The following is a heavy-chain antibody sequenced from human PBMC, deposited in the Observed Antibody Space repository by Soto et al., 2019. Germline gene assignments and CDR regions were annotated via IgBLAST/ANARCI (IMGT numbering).Heavy chain of an antibody. D-gene: IGHD3-22*01. Sequence: ASVKVSCKASGYTFAGYYLHWVRQSPVQGLEWMGWINPNSSDSKYIEKFQGRVTMTRDTSISTAYIELRSLRSDDTAVYYCVRPKDSSGYLDYWGQGTLVIVS. CDR1: GYTFAGYY. CDR3: VRPKDSSGYLDY. V-gene: IGHV1-2*02. J-gene: IGHJ4*02. CDR2: INPNSSDS.